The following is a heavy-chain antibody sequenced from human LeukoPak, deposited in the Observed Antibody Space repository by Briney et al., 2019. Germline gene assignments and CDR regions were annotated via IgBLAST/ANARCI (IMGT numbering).Heavy chain of an antibody. CDR1: GFTFRRYW. CDR3: ARDRRSSSWYDHYYMDV. D-gene: IGHD6-13*01. CDR2: IYSGGST. J-gene: IGHJ6*03. Sequence: GGSLRLSCVASGFTFRRYWMHWVGQAPGKGLEWVSVIYSGGSTYYADSVKGRFTISRDNSKNTLYLQMNSLRAEDTAVCYCARDRRSSSWYDHYYMDVWGKGTTVTISS. V-gene: IGHV3-66*01.